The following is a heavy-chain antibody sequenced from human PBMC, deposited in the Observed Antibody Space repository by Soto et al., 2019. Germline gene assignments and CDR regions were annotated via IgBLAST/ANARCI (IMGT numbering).Heavy chain of an antibody. CDR1: GFTFSSYA. CDR2: ISYDGSNK. J-gene: IGHJ4*02. CDR3: ARGGRWELLPFDY. D-gene: IGHD1-26*01. Sequence: QVQLVESGGGVVQPGRSLRLSCAASGFTFSSYAMHWVRQAPGKGLEWVAVISYDGSNKYYADSVKGRFTISRDNSKNTLYLQMNSLRAEDTAVYYCARGGRWELLPFDYWGQGTLVTVSS. V-gene: IGHV3-30-3*01.